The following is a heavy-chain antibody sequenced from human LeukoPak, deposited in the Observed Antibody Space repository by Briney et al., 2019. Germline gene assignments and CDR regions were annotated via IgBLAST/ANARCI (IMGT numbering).Heavy chain of an antibody. CDR1: GFTFSSYW. CDR3: VRDHPGYYDSSGYSDY. CDR2: IKQDGSEK. Sequence: GGSLRLSCAASGFTFSSYWMSWVRQAPGKGLEWVANIKQDGSEKYYVDSVKGRFTISRDNAKNSLYLQMNSLRAEDTAVYYCVRDHPGYYDSSGYSDYWGQGTLVTVSS. V-gene: IGHV3-7*01. D-gene: IGHD3-22*01. J-gene: IGHJ4*02.